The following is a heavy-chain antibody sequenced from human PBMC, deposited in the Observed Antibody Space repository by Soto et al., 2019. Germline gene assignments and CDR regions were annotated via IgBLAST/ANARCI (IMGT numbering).Heavy chain of an antibody. D-gene: IGHD2-15*01. CDR1: GYTFTSYD. J-gene: IGHJ5*02. Sequence: QVQLVQSGAEVKKPGASVKVSCKASGYTFTSYDINWVRQATGQGLEWMGWMNPNSGNTGYAQKFQGRVTMTRNTPERTAKWRLTSLRPKNTAFYYCARGPFYGSVGSCYGSLATWGQGPLVTAS. V-gene: IGHV1-8*01. CDR2: MNPNSGNT. CDR3: ARGPFYGSVGSCYGSLAT.